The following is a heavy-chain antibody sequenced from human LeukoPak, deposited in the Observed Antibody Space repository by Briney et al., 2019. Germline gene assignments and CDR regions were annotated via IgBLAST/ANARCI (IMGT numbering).Heavy chain of an antibody. V-gene: IGHV3-23*01. J-gene: IGHJ4*02. CDR3: AKDEDNSGYYLRYFDY. D-gene: IGHD3-22*01. Sequence: PGGSLRLSCAASGFTFSSYSMSWVRQAPGKGLEWVSTITGSGVTTYYADFVKGRFSISRDVSENTVYLHMNSLRAEDTAVYYCAKDEDNSGYYLRYFDYWGQGTLVTVST. CDR1: GFTFSSYS. CDR2: ITGSGVTT.